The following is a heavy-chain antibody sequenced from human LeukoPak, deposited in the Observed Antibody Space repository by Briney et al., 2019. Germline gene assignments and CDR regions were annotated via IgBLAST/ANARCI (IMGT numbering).Heavy chain of an antibody. CDR3: ARASYYRGMDY. Sequence: PSETLSLTCTVSGGSISGGSYYWSWIRQPAGKGLEWIGRIYTSGSTNYNPSLKSRVTISVDTSKSQFSLKLSSVTAADTAVYYCARASYYRGMDYWGQGTLVTVSS. D-gene: IGHD1-26*01. V-gene: IGHV4-61*02. CDR1: GGSISGGSYY. CDR2: IYTSGST. J-gene: IGHJ4*02.